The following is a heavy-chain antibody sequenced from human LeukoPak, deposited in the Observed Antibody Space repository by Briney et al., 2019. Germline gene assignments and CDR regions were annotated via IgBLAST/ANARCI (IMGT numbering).Heavy chain of an antibody. D-gene: IGHD3-3*01. V-gene: IGHV7-4-1*02. Sequence: ASVKVSCKASGYTFTGYYMHWVRQAPGQGLEWMGWINTNTGNPTYAQGFTGRFVFSLDTSVSTAYLQISSLKAEDTAVYYCAREQGMIFGVVMNYYYGMDVWGQGTTVTVSS. CDR1: GYTFTGYY. CDR2: INTNTGNP. J-gene: IGHJ6*02. CDR3: AREQGMIFGVVMNYYYGMDV.